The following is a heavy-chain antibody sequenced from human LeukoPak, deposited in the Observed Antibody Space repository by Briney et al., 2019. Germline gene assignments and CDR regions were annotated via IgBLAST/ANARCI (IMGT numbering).Heavy chain of an antibody. CDR3: ARDGGWDGSGSQPYYFDY. CDR1: GFTFSSYW. D-gene: IGHD3-10*01. V-gene: IGHV3-7*01. J-gene: IGHJ4*02. CDR2: IKQDGSEK. Sequence: GGTLRLSCAASGFTFSSYWMSWVRQAPGKGLEWVANIKQDGSEKYYVDSVKGRFTISRDNAKNSLYLQVNSLRAEDTAVYYCARDGGWDGSGSQPYYFDYWGQGTLVTVSS.